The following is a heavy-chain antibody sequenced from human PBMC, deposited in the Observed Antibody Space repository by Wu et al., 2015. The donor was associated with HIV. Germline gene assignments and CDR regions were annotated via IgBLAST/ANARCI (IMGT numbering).Heavy chain of an antibody. D-gene: IGHD2/OR15-2a*01. J-gene: IGHJ3*02. CDR1: GYSFSSNY. CDR2: INPSDNRI. V-gene: IGHV1-46*01. CDR3: ATRIGNMEAFDI. Sequence: AQMVQSGTEVKKPGASVKVSCKASGYSFSSNYMHWVRQAPGPGFEWMGVINPSDNRISYAEKFQGRVTMTRDTSTTTFYMELSSLRSEDTAVYFCATRIGNMEAFDIWGQGTMVIVSS.